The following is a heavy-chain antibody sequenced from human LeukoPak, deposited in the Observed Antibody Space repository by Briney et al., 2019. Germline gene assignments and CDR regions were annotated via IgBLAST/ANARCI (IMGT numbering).Heavy chain of an antibody. J-gene: IGHJ5*02. CDR3: AKGRPYSSGWIGFDP. CDR2: IKQDGSEK. CDR1: GFTFSSYW. V-gene: IGHV3-7*01. D-gene: IGHD6-19*01. Sequence: GGSLRLSCAASGFTFSSYWMSWVRQAPGKGLKWVANIKQDGSEKYYVDSVKGRFTISRDNAKNSLYLQMNSLRAEDTAVYYCAKGRPYSSGWIGFDPWGQGTLVTVSS.